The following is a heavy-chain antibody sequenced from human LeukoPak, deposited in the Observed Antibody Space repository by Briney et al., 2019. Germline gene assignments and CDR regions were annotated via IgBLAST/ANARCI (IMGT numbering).Heavy chain of an antibody. Sequence: SETLSLTCTVSGDSISNHNYFWGWIRQPPGKGLEWIGSIHYIGSTYFSLSLKSRVTVSVDTSKNHFSLKLSSVTAADTAVYYCATSVYSSGWHPFFDYWGQGAPVTVSS. D-gene: IGHD6-19*01. CDR2: IHYIGST. CDR3: ATSVYSSGWHPFFDY. V-gene: IGHV4-39*02. J-gene: IGHJ4*02. CDR1: GDSISNHNYF.